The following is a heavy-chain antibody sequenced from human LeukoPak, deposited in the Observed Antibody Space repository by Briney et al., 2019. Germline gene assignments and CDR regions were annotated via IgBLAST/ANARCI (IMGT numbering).Heavy chain of an antibody. V-gene: IGHV3-21*01. J-gene: IGHJ4*02. CDR1: GFTFSSYS. CDR2: ISSSSYI. CDR3: ATYGSGGPFDY. Sequence: GGSLRLSCAASGFTFSSYSMNWVRQAPGKGLEWVSSISSSSYIYYADSVKGRFTISRDNAKNSLYLQMNSLRAEDTAVYYCATYGSGGPFDYWGQGTLVTVSS. D-gene: IGHD3-10*01.